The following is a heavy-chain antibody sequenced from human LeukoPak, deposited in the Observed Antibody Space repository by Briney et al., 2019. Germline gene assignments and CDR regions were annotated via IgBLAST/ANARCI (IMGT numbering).Heavy chain of an antibody. V-gene: IGHV3-74*01. CDR2: TCPGGTIT. CDR1: GFTVRNYC. Sequence: PGGSLRLSCAASGFTVRNYCMHWVRQTPGKGLIWVSRTCPGGTITNYADSVKGRFTISRDDAKNMMFLQMNSLRADDTAVYYCVRDFRSADYWGQGILVTVSS. CDR3: VRDFRSADY. J-gene: IGHJ4*02.